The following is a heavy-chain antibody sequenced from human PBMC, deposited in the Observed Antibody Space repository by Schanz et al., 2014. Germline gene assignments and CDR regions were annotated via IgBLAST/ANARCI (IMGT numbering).Heavy chain of an antibody. CDR2: TIGTSGGT. CDR1: GFTFENYA. V-gene: IGHV3-20*04. Sequence: EVQLVESGGGVVRPGGSLRLSCAASGFTFENYALTWVRQVPGKGLEWVSTIGTSGGTNYAESVKGRFTISRDNAKNTLYLQMNTLRAEDTAVYYCARKMKLGVYGGKGHDSLDIWGQGTMVTVSS. J-gene: IGHJ3*02. CDR3: ARKMKLGVYGGKGHDSLDI. D-gene: IGHD4-17*01.